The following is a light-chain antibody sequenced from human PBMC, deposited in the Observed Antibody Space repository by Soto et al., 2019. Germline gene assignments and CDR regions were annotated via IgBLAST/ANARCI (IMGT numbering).Light chain of an antibody. CDR3: MQGTHWPYT. CDR1: QSLVFSDGDTY. J-gene: IGKJ2*01. CDR2: KVS. V-gene: IGKV2-30*01. Sequence: DVVMTQSPLSLPVTLGQPASISCRSSQSLVFSDGDTYLSWFHLRPGQSPRRLIYKVSDRDSGVPDRFSGSGSGTDFTLKISRVEADDCGIYYCMQGTHWPYTFGQGTKLEIK.